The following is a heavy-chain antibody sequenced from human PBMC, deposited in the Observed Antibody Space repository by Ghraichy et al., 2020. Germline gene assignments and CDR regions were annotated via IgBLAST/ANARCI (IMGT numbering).Heavy chain of an antibody. CDR3: AKGPEGYYEKSGFHPYYFDS. D-gene: IGHD3-22*01. Sequence: GESLNISCAASGFTFSTYAMGWVRQAPGRGLEWVSTITGSGGKTFYADSVKGRFTISRDNSKNTMYLQMNSLTAEDTAVYYCAKGPEGYYEKSGFHPYYFDSWGQGSLVAVSS. CDR1: GFTFSTYA. J-gene: IGHJ4*02. V-gene: IGHV3-23*01. CDR2: ITGSGGKT.